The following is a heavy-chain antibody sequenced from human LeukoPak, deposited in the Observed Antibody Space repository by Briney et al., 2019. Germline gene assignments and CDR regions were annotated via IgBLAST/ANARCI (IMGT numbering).Heavy chain of an antibody. Sequence: SVKVSCKASGGTFSSYAISWVRQAPGQGLEWMGGIIPIFGTASYAQKFQGRVTITADESTSTAYMELSRLRSDDTAVYYCAGVGGSSGTGWFDPWGQGTLVTVSS. J-gene: IGHJ5*02. CDR1: GGTFSSYA. CDR3: AGVGGSSGTGWFDP. CDR2: IIPIFGTA. V-gene: IGHV1-69*13. D-gene: IGHD6-19*01.